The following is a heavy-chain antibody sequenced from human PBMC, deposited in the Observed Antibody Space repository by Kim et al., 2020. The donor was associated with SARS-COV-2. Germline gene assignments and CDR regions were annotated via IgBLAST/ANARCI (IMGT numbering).Heavy chain of an antibody. J-gene: IGHJ4*02. V-gene: IGHV3-33*01. Sequence: GGSLRLSCAASGFTFSSYGMHWVRQAPGKGLEWVAVIWYDGSNKYYADSVKGRFTISRDNSKNTLYLQMNSLRAEDTAVYYCAREFGGPTNGFLDYWGQGTLVTVSS. CDR3: AREFGGPTNGFLDY. CDR1: GFTFSSYG. D-gene: IGHD3-16*01. CDR2: IWYDGSNK.